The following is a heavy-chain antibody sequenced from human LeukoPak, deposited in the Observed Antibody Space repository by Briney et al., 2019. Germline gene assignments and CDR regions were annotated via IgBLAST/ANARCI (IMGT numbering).Heavy chain of an antibody. J-gene: IGHJ4*02. CDR3: ARDPAAEDY. V-gene: IGHV1-18*04. D-gene: IGHD6-13*01. CDR2: ISAYNGNT. Sequence: GSVKVSCKASGYTFTGYYMHWVRQAPGQGLEWMGWISAYNGNTNYAQKLQGRVTMTTDTSTSTAYMELRSLRSDDTAVYYCARDPAAEDYWGQGTLVTVSS. CDR1: GYTFTGYY.